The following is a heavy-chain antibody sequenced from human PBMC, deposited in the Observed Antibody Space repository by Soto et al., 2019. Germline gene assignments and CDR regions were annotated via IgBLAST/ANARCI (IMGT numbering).Heavy chain of an antibody. D-gene: IGHD6-13*01. Sequence: KTSETLSLTCTVSGGSISSGGYYWSWIRQHPGKGLEWIGYIYYSGSTYYNPSLKSRVTISVDTSKNQFSLKLSSVTAADTAVYYCATIHSSSWTGYYYYGMDVWGQGTTVTVSS. CDR2: IYYSGST. CDR1: GGSISSGGYY. J-gene: IGHJ6*02. V-gene: IGHV4-31*03. CDR3: ATIHSSSWTGYYYYGMDV.